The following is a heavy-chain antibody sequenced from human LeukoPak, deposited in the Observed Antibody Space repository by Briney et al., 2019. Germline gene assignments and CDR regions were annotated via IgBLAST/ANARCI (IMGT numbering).Heavy chain of an antibody. CDR1: GYTLTSYY. CDR2: INPSGGST. J-gene: IGHJ4*02. V-gene: IGHV1-46*01. D-gene: IGHD2-2*01. CDR3: AREAPSRVVVVPAAFSY. Sequence: ASVKVSCKASGYTLTSYYMHWVRQAPGQGLEWMGIINPSGGSTSYAQKFQGRVTMTRDTSTSTVYMELSSLRSEDTAVYYCAREAPSRVVVVPAAFSYWGQGTLVTVSS.